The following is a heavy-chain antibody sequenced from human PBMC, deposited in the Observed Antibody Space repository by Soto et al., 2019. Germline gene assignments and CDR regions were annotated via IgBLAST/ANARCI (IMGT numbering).Heavy chain of an antibody. J-gene: IGHJ3*02. V-gene: IGHV3-11*01. CDR3: ARDGRYKTPYDGFDT. CDR2: ISGSGTTI. D-gene: IGHD1-26*01. Sequence: GGSLRLSCATSGINFSDHFMAWIRLSPGKGLEWIAYISGSGTTIYYADSVRGRFTISRDNANDSLYLQMNSLRTEDTAVYYCARDGRYKTPYDGFDTWGQGTMVTVSS. CDR1: GINFSDHF.